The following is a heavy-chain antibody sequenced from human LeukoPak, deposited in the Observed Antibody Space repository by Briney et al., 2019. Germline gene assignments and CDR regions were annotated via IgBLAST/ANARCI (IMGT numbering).Heavy chain of an antibody. V-gene: IGHV3-66*01. Sequence: GGSLRLSCAASGFTVSSSYMSWVRQAPGKGLELVSVLYPGGSTYIADSVKGRFSISRDNSNNTLNLQMNSLRVEDTAVYYCARDNSVRDEAWWFNPWGQGTLVTVSS. CDR1: GFTVSSSY. CDR2: LYPGGST. CDR3: ARDNSVRDEAWWFNP. J-gene: IGHJ5*02. D-gene: IGHD5-24*01.